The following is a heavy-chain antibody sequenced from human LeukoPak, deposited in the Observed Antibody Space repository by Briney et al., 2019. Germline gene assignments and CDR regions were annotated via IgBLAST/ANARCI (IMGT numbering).Heavy chain of an antibody. V-gene: IGHV3-11*04. Sequence: GGSLRLSCAASGYTFSDSYMTWVRQAPGKGVEWVAYISGSGHDINYSDSVKGRFTISRDNAKNSLYLQMSSLRVEDTAVYYCTRDPRHFDSCGQGTLVTVS. CDR3: TRDPRHFDS. CDR2: ISGSGHDI. D-gene: IGHD6-6*01. CDR1: GYTFSDSY. J-gene: IGHJ5*01.